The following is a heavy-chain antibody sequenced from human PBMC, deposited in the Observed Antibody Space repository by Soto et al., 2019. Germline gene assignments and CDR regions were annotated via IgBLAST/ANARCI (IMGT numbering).Heavy chain of an antibody. D-gene: IGHD2-8*02. V-gene: IGHV3-30-3*01. CDR2: ISYDGNNK. CDR1: GFTFSSYA. CDR3: ERDPAHWSGDY. J-gene: IGHJ4*02. Sequence: LRLSFAASGFTFSSYAMHWVRPAPGKGPEWVTLISYDGNNKYYADSVKGRFTISRDNYKNTLYLQMNSLRAEDTAVYYCERDPAHWSGDYWGPATLVTVCS.